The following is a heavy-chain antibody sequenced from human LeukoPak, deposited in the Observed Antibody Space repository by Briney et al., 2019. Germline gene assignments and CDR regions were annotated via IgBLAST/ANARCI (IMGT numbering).Heavy chain of an antibody. Sequence: SQTLSVTCTVSGGSISSGDYYWSWIRQPAGKGLEWIGRLYTRGSINYNPSLKSRVTISVDTSKNQFSLKLSSVTAADTAVYYCARGVGGYCSGGSCYSGPNWFDPWGQGTLVTVSS. CDR3: ARGVGGYCSGGSCYSGPNWFDP. D-gene: IGHD2-15*01. CDR2: LYTRGSI. CDR1: GGSISSGDYY. V-gene: IGHV4-61*02. J-gene: IGHJ5*02.